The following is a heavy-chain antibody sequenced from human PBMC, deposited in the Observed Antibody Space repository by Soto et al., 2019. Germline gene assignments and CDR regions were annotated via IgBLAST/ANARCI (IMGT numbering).Heavy chain of an antibody. CDR2: ISYSGSN. V-gene: IGHV4-59*01. CDR1: GGSISSYY. Sequence: PSETLSLTCTVSGGSISSYYWNWIRQPPGGGLGWIAYISYSGSNDYNPSLKSRVTMSVDTSKNQFSLKLRSVTAADTAVYYCVRTIVGATRFDYWGQGTLVTVSS. CDR3: VRTIVGATRFDY. J-gene: IGHJ4*02. D-gene: IGHD1-26*01.